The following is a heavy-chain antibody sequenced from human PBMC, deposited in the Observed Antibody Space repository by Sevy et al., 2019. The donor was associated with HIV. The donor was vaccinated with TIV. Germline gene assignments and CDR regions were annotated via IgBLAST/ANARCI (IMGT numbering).Heavy chain of an antibody. J-gene: IGHJ4*02. Sequence: SETLSLTCTVSGGSISSSSYYWGWIRQPPGKGLEWLGSIYYSGSTYYNPSLKSRVTISVDTSKKQFSLKLSSVTAADTAVYYCARLSFDIVVVVAATARTVDYWGQGTLVTVSS. CDR2: IYYSGST. CDR1: GGSISSSSYY. CDR3: ARLSFDIVVVVAATARTVDY. V-gene: IGHV4-39*01. D-gene: IGHD2-15*01.